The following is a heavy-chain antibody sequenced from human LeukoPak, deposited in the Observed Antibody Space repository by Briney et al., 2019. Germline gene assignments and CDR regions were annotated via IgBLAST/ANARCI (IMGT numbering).Heavy chain of an antibody. Sequence: GGSLRLSCAASGFTFSSYSMNWVRQAPGRGLEWVSGISGSGGSTYYADSVKGRFTISRDNSKNTLYLQMNSLRAEDTAVYYCAKDQEYTSGHDASDIWGQGTMVTVSS. CDR1: GFTFSSYS. D-gene: IGHD6-19*01. V-gene: IGHV3-23*01. CDR3: AKDQEYTSGHDASDI. CDR2: ISGSGGST. J-gene: IGHJ3*02.